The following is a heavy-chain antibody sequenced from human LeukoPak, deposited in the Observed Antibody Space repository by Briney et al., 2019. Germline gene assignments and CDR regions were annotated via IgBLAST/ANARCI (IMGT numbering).Heavy chain of an antibody. CDR3: AREALGYCGGGNCYRFDK. CDR1: GDSITTNSYW. Sequence: SETLSLTCSISGDSITTNSYWWGWIRQHPGKGLEWIGYIYYSGSTYHNPSLKSRVTISLDTSKNQFSLTLNSVTAADTAVYYCAREALGYCGGGNCYRFDKWGQGTLVAVSS. J-gene: IGHJ4*02. CDR2: IYYSGST. V-gene: IGHV4-31*03. D-gene: IGHD2-15*01.